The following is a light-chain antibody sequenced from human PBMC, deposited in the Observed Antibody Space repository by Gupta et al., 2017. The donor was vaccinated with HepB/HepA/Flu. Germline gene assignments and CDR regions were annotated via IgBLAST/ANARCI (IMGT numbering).Light chain of an antibody. CDR2: GNT. Sequence: QSVLTQPPPVSAAPGQRSTLSCTGRSSNIGAGSDVNWYQQLPGTAPKLLIYGNTNRPSGVPDRFSGSKSGTLASLAITGLQAEDEADYYCQSYDSSLSSYVFGTGTKVSVL. V-gene: IGLV1-40*01. CDR3: QSYDSSLSSYV. CDR1: SSNIGAGSD. J-gene: IGLJ1*01.